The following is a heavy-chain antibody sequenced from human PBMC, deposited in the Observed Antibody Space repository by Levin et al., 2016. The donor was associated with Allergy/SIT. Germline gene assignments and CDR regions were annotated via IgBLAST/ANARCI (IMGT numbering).Heavy chain of an antibody. CDR2: ISSSSSTI. CDR1: GFTFSSYS. V-gene: IGHV3-48*01. CDR3: ARDPSDGDTRPPDAFDI. J-gene: IGHJ3*02. Sequence: GESLKISCAASGFTFSSYSMNWVRQAPGKGLEWVSYISSSSSTIYYADSVKGRFTISRDNAKNSLYLQMNSLRAEDTAVYYCARDPSDGDTRPPDAFDIWGQGTMVTVSS. D-gene: IGHD4-17*01.